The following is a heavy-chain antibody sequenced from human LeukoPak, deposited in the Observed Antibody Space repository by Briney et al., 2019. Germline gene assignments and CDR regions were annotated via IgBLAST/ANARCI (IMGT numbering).Heavy chain of an antibody. CDR1: GLTVSSNY. CDR2: IKQDGSEK. J-gene: IGHJ6*03. V-gene: IGHV3-7*01. D-gene: IGHD5-12*01. Sequence: GGSLRLSCAVSGLTVSSNYMSWVRQAPGKGLEWVANIKQDGSEKYYVDSVKGRFTISRDNAKNSLYLQMNSLRAEDTAVYYCARDYSDYDLGYYYYMDVWGKGTTVTVSS. CDR3: ARDYSDYDLGYYYYMDV.